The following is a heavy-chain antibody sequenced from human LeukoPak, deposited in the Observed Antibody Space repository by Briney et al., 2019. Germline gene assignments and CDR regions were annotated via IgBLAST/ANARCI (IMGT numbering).Heavy chain of an antibody. J-gene: IGHJ4*02. CDR3: ASDRYDSSGYYGY. D-gene: IGHD3-22*01. V-gene: IGHV4-59*12. CDR1: GGSISSYY. CDR2: IYYSGST. Sequence: SETLSLTCTVSGGSISSYYWSWIRQPPGKGLEWIGYIYYSGSTNYNPSLKSRVTISVDTSKNQFSLKLSSVAAADTAVYYCASDRYDSSGYYGYWGQGTLVTVSS.